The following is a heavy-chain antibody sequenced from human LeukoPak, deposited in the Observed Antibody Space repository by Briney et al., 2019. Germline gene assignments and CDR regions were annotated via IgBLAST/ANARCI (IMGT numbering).Heavy chain of an antibody. CDR2: IYTSGST. V-gene: IGHV4-4*07. CDR1: GGSISNYY. CDR3: ASSASGSYHDFDY. J-gene: IGHJ4*02. D-gene: IGHD1-26*01. Sequence: SETLSLTCTVSGGSISNYYWTWIRQPAGKGLEWIGRIYTSGSTNYNPSLKSRVTMSVDTSKNQFSLKLSSVTAADTAVYYCASSASGSYHDFDYWGQGTLVTVSS.